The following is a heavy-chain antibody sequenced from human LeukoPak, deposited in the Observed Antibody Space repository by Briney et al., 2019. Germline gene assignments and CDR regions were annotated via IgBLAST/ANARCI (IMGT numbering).Heavy chain of an antibody. J-gene: IGHJ5*02. V-gene: IGHV2-5*01. CDR1: GFSLSTSGVG. CDR2: IYWNDDK. CDR3: AYRGIDSSSWYSGWFDP. D-gene: IGHD6-13*01. Sequence: SGPTLVKPTHTLTLTCSFSGFSLSTSGVGVGWIRQPPGKALEWLALIYWNDDKRYSPSLKSRLTITKDTSKNQVVLTMTNMDPVDTATYYCAYRGIDSSSWYSGWFDPWGQGTLVTVSS.